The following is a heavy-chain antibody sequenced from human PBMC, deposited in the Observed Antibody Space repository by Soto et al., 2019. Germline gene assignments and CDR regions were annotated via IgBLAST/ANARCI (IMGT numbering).Heavy chain of an antibody. CDR2: IIPIFGTA. J-gene: IGHJ6*02. CDR3: ARNTIFGSLSYYYGMEV. CDR1: GGTFSSYA. Sequence: QVQLVQSGAEVKKPGSSVKVSCKASGGTFSSYAISWVRQAPGQGLEWMGGIIPIFGTANYAQKFQGRVTITADESTSTAYMELSSLRSEDTAVYYCARNTIFGSLSYYYGMEVWGQGTTVTVSS. V-gene: IGHV1-69*01. D-gene: IGHD3-3*01.